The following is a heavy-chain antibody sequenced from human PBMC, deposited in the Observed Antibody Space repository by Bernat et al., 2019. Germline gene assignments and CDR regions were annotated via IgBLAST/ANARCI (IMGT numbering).Heavy chain of an antibody. D-gene: IGHD6-13*01. CDR3: AKGSSSWYAGWFDP. V-gene: IGHV3-30*18. J-gene: IGHJ5*02. Sequence: QVQLVESGGGVVQPGRSLRLSCAASGFTFSSYGMHWVRQAPGKGLEWVAVISYDGSNKYYADSVKGRFTISRDNYKNTLYLQMNSLGAEDTAVYYCAKGSSSWYAGWFDPWGQGTLVTVSS. CDR1: GFTFSSYG. CDR2: ISYDGSNK.